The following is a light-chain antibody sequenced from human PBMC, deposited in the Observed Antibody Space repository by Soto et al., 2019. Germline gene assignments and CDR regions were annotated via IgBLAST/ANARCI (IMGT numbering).Light chain of an antibody. V-gene: IGKV4-1*01. CDR2: WAS. Sequence: IVMTQSPESLAVSLGERATINCKSSQSLLYTSRTKNSLAWYQQRPGQPLKLLIYWASTRESGVPDRFSGSVSGTDFTLTSNNVQAEDVAVYYCQQYESTLPPFSQGTKVEIK. CDR3: QQYESTLPP. J-gene: IGKJ1*01. CDR1: QSLLYTSRTKNS.